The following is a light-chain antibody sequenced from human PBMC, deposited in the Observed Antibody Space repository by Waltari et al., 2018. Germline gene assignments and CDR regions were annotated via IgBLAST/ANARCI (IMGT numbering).Light chain of an antibody. CDR2: DAS. V-gene: IGKV3-11*01. J-gene: IGKJ3*01. Sequence: EIVLTQSPATLSLSPGERATLSCRASQSVNNRLAWYQQKPGQPPRLLIYDASKRATGIPARCRGSGSGTDFTLTISSLEPEDFAVYYCQYRGHWPPGATFGPGTKVEIK. CDR3: QYRGHWPPGAT. CDR1: QSVNNR.